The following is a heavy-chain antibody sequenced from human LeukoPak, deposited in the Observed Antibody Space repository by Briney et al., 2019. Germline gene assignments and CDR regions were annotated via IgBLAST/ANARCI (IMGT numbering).Heavy chain of an antibody. Sequence: ASVKVSCKVSGYTLTELSMHWVRQAPGKGLEWMGGFDPEDGETIYAQKFQGRVTMTEDTSTDTAYMELNSLRSDDTAVYYCATDPGEIVPAAKGPGGDYCYGMDVWGQGTTVTVSS. CDR2: FDPEDGET. CDR3: ATDPGEIVPAAKGPGGDYCYGMDV. CDR1: GYTLTELS. D-gene: IGHD2-2*01. V-gene: IGHV1-24*01. J-gene: IGHJ6*02.